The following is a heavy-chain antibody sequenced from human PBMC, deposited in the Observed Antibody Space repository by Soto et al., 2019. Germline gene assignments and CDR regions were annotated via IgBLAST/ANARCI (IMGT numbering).Heavy chain of an antibody. V-gene: IGHV1-69*13. J-gene: IGHJ3*02. CDR1: GGTFSSYA. CDR3: ARSSGWYDVLGDAFDI. CDR2: IIPIFGTA. D-gene: IGHD6-19*01. Sequence: WASVKVSCKASGGTFSSYAISWVRQAPGQGLEWMGGIIPIFGTANYAQKFQGRVTITADESTSTAYMELSSLRSEDTAVYYCARSSGWYDVLGDAFDIWGQGTMVTVSS.